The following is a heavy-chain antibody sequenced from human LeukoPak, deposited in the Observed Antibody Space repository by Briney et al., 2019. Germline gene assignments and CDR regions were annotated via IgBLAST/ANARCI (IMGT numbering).Heavy chain of an antibody. CDR2: IYHSGST. Sequence: SEALSLTCTVSGYSISSGYYWGWIRQPPGKGLEWIGSIYHSGSTYYNPSLKSRVTISVDTSMNQSSLKLSSVTAADTAVYYCARELKILDHNPAGVDYWGQGTLVTVSS. D-gene: IGHD1-1*01. J-gene: IGHJ4*02. CDR3: ARELKILDHNPAGVDY. V-gene: IGHV4-38-2*02. CDR1: GYSISSGYY.